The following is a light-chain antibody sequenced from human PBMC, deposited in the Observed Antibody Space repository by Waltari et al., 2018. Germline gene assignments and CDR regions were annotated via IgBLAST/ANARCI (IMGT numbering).Light chain of an antibody. CDR2: EVN. Sequence: QSALTQPASVSGSPGQSITISCSGTGSDVGSYNLVSWYQQHPGKAPKLIIYEVNMRPSGVSDRFSGSKSGVTASLTISGLQAEDEAVYFCCSFATNSIVIFGGGTK. CDR1: GSDVGSYNL. J-gene: IGLJ2*01. CDR3: CSFATNSIVI. V-gene: IGLV2-23*02.